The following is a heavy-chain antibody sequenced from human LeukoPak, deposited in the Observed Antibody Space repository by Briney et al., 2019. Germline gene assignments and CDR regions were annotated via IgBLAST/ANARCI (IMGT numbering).Heavy chain of an antibody. Sequence: ASVKVSCKASGGTFSSYAISWVRQAPGQGLEWMGGIIPIFGTANYAQKFQGRVTITTDESTSTAYMELSSLRSEDTAVYYCARGIKFGVASNWFDPWGQGTLVTVSS. CDR1: GGTFSSYA. CDR3: ARGIKFGVASNWFDP. D-gene: IGHD3-3*01. CDR2: IIPIFGTA. J-gene: IGHJ5*02. V-gene: IGHV1-69*05.